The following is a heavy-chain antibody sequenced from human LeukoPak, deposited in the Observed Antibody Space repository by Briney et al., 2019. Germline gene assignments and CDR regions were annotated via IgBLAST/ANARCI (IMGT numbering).Heavy chain of an antibody. CDR2: ISSSIRYI. D-gene: IGHD4-23*01. Sequence: GGSLRLSCAASAFTFSSYSMNWVRQAPGKGLEWVSSISSSIRYIYYADSVKGRHTISRDNAKNSLYLQMNSLRAEDTAVYYCARVYLYGGIPPLDYWGEGTLVTVSS. J-gene: IGHJ4*02. V-gene: IGHV3-21*01. CDR1: AFTFSSYS. CDR3: ARVYLYGGIPPLDY.